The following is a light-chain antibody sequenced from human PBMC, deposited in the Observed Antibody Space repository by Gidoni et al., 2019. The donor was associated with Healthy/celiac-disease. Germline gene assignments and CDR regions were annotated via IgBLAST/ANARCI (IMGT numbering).Light chain of an antibody. CDR2: EVS. CDR1: CCDVGSYNL. CDR3: CSYAGSSSYV. J-gene: IGLJ1*01. Sequence: QSALTQPASVSQSPDWSIPISCTGTCCDVGSYNLVSWYHQHPGKAPKLMIYEVSKRPSEVSNRFSGSKSGNTASLTISGLQAEDEAYYYCCSYAGSSSYVFGTGTKVTV. V-gene: IGLV2-23*02.